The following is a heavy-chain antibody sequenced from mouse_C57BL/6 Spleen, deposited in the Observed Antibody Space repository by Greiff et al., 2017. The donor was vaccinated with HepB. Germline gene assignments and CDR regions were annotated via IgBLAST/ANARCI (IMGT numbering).Heavy chain of an antibody. CDR1: GYTFTSYW. J-gene: IGHJ1*03. Sequence: QVQLQQPGAELVRPGTSVKLSCKASGYTFTSYWMHWVKQRPGQGLEWIGVIDPSDSYTNYNQKFKGKATLTVDTSSSTAYMQLSSLTSEDSAVYYCARGRDGYYWYFDVWGTGTTVTVSS. D-gene: IGHD2-3*01. V-gene: IGHV1-59*01. CDR2: IDPSDSYT. CDR3: ARGRDGYYWYFDV.